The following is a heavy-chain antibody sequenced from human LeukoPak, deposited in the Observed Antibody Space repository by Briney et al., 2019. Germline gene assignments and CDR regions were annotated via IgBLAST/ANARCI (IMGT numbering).Heavy chain of an antibody. D-gene: IGHD3-16*02. J-gene: IGHJ4*02. CDR2: IKQDGGEK. Sequence: QTGGSLRLSCASSGFTFSSYWMSWVRQAPGKGLEWVANIKQDGGEKDYEDSVKGRFTISRDNAKNSLYLQMNSLRAEDTAVYYCARDGGYDYVWGSYPRNSYDYWGQGTLVTVSS. CDR1: GFTFSSYW. V-gene: IGHV3-7*01. CDR3: ARDGGYDYVWGSYPRNSYDY.